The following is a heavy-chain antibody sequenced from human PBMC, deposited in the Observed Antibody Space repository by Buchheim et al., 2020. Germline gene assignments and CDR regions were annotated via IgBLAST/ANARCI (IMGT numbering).Heavy chain of an antibody. CDR3: ARSSIAATGSVWNFDL. V-gene: IGHV4-30-4*01. CDR1: GGSIGSGDFY. CDR2: ISYTGSC. D-gene: IGHD6-6*01. Sequence: QVQLQESGPGLVKPSQTLSLTCTVSGGSIGSGDFYWSWIRQTPGKGLEWIGYISYTGSCYYTPSLKSRVSISEDTSKNQFSLKLSSVTAADTAVFFCARSSIAATGSVWNFDLWGRGT. J-gene: IGHJ2*01.